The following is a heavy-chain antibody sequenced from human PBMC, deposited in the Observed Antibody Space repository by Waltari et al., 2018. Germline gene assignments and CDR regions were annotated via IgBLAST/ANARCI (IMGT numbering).Heavy chain of an antibody. J-gene: IGHJ4*02. Sequence: QVQLQESGPGLVKPSETLSLTCAVPGYSIDRGYFWGWIRQPPGKGLEWIGTIFHAGFTYYSPSLKGRVTMSVDKSKNQFSLNLSSVTAADTAVYYCARAPGVAAAAYFDYWGQGILVTVSS. CDR3: ARAPGVAAAAYFDY. V-gene: IGHV4-38-2*01. CDR1: GYSIDRGYF. D-gene: IGHD6-13*01. CDR2: IFHAGFT.